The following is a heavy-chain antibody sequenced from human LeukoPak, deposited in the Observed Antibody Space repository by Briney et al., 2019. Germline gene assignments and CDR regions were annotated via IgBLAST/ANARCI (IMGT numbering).Heavy chain of an antibody. D-gene: IGHD3-3*01. Sequence: SETLSLTCTVSGGSISSYYWSWIRQPPGKGLEWIGYIYYSGSTNYNPSLKSRVTISVDTSKNQFSLKLSSVTAADTAVYYCARSFYDFWSGSSFDYWGQGTLVTVSS. CDR2: IYYSGST. J-gene: IGHJ4*02. V-gene: IGHV4-59*08. CDR3: ARSFYDFWSGSSFDY. CDR1: GGSISSYY.